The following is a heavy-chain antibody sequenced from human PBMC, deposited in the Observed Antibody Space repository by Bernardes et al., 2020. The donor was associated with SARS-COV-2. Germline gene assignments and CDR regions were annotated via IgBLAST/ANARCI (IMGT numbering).Heavy chain of an antibody. CDR3: ARDSSSSGPFTDYYYGMDV. D-gene: IGHD6-6*01. CDR2: INSDGSRT. V-gene: IGHV3-74*01. J-gene: IGHJ6*02. Sequence: LRVSCAASGFSVSNYWMHWVRQAPGKGLVWVSRINSDGSRTTYADSVKGRFTISRDDAKNTLYLQMNRLRAEDTAVYYCARDSSSSGPFTDYYYGMDVWGQGTTVSVSS. CDR1: GFSVSNYW.